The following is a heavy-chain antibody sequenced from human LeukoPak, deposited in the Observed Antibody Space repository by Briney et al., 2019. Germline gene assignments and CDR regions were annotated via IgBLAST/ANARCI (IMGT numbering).Heavy chain of an antibody. CDR3: ARASSWYRPFDY. V-gene: IGHV4-39*07. Sequence: PSETLSLTCTVSGGSIRSSSHYWGWIRQPPGKGLEWIGEINHSGSTNYNPSLKSRVTISVDTSKNQFSLKLSSVTAADTAVYYCARASSWYRPFDYWGQGTLVTVSS. CDR2: INHSGST. J-gene: IGHJ4*02. CDR1: GGSIRSSSHY. D-gene: IGHD6-13*01.